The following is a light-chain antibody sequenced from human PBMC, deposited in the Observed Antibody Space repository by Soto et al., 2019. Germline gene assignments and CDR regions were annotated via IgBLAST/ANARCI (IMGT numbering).Light chain of an antibody. CDR3: QQYNSYSGT. CDR2: DAS. J-gene: IGKJ1*01. Sequence: DIQMTQSPSTLSASVGDRVTITCRASQSISSWLAWYQQKSGKAPKLLIYDASSLESGVPSRFSGSGSGTEFTLPISSLQPDDFATDYCQQYNSYSGTFGQGTKVEIK. V-gene: IGKV1-5*01. CDR1: QSISSW.